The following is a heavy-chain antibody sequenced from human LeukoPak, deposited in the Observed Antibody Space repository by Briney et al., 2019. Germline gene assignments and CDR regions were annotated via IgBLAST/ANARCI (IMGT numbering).Heavy chain of an antibody. Sequence: PGGSLRLPCATSGFTFGDYAMSWFRQAPGKGLEWVGFIRSKIYGGAIEYAASVKGRFTISRDDSKSIAYLQMNSLRTEDTGLYYCARDQLGGDPGNYYYYYMDVWGKGTTVTVPS. CDR1: GFTFGDYA. V-gene: IGHV3-49*03. CDR2: IRSKIYGGAI. D-gene: IGHD4-17*01. J-gene: IGHJ6*03. CDR3: ARDQLGGDPGNYYYYYMDV.